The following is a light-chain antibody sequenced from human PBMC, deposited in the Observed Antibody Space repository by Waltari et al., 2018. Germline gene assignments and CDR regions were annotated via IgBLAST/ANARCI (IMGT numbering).Light chain of an antibody. J-gene: IGLJ2*01. CDR2: EVN. V-gene: IGLV2-23*02. CDR1: NNAIGSYNL. Sequence: QSALTQPASVSGSPGQSITISCTGTNNAIGSYNLVSWYQQHPCKAPKVIIFEVNKRPSGVSNRFSGSKSGNTASLTVSGLHPEDEADYYCCSYAGTPRVVFGGGTKLTVL. CDR3: CSYAGTPRVV.